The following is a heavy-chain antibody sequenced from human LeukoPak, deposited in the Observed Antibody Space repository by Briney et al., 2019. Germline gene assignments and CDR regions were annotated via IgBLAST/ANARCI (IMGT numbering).Heavy chain of an antibody. CDR3: ARALAMLTTVADYYYYYMDV. V-gene: IGHV4-61*02. Sequence: PSETLSLTCTVSGGSISTGSYYWSWIRQPAGKGLEWITRNYTSGSTNYNPSQKIRITISVDTSQNQSSLKLSSVTAADTAVYYCARALAMLTTVADYYYYYMDVWGKGTTVTVSS. CDR1: GGSISTGSYY. CDR2: NYTSGST. D-gene: IGHD4-23*01. J-gene: IGHJ6*03.